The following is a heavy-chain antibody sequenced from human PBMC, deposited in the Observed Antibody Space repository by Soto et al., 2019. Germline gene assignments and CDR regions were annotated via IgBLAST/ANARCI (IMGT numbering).Heavy chain of an antibody. CDR2: IYYSGRS. CDR1: GGSISSGGYY. CDR3: ARGLTGYEANHYYYYMGV. Sequence: QVQLQESGPGLAKPSQTLSLTCTVSGGSISSGGYYWSWIRQHPEKGLEWIGYIYYSGRSYYNPSRKGRVTISVDTSKNQFSLKLSSVTAADTAVYYCARGLTGYEANHYYYYMGVWGKGTTVTVSS. J-gene: IGHJ6*03. D-gene: IGHD5-12*01. V-gene: IGHV4-31*03.